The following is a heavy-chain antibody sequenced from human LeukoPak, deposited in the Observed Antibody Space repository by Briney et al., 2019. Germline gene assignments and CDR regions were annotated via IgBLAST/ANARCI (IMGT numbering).Heavy chain of an antibody. CDR2: IYTRGST. D-gene: IGHD3-10*01. CDR3: AGEGYYYGSGSYYKYFDY. CDR1: GGSISSSY. J-gene: IGHJ4*02. V-gene: IGHV4-4*07. Sequence: SETPSLTCIVSGGSISSSYWSWIRQPARKGLEWIGRIYTRGSTNHNPSLQSRATMSVATSKNQFPLKLSSVTAADTAGSYCAGEGYYYGSGSYYKYFDYCGQGTLVTVSS.